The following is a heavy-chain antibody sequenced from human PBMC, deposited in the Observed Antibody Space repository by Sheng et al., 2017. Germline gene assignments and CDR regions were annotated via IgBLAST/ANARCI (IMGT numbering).Heavy chain of an antibody. CDR3: AREIQGDAFDI. V-gene: IGHV3-33*01. J-gene: IGHJ3*02. CDR1: GFTFSSYG. Sequence: QVQLVESGGGVVQPGRSLRLSCAASGFTFSSYGMHWVRQAPGKGLEWVAVIWYDGSNKYYADSVKGRFTISRDNSKNTLYLQMNSLRAEDTAVYYCAREIQGDAFDIWGQGTMVTVSS. CDR2: IWYDGSNK. D-gene: IGHD5-18*01.